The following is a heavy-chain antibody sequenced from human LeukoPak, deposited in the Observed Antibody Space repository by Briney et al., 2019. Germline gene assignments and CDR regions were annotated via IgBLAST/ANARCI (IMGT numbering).Heavy chain of an antibody. Sequence: ASVKVSCKASGYTFTSYGISWVRQAPGQGLEWVGWISAYNGNTNYAQKLQGRVTMTTDTSTSTAYMELRSLRSDDTAVYYCARDPSGVVAATAAFDIWGQGTMVTVSS. V-gene: IGHV1-18*01. CDR1: GYTFTSYG. D-gene: IGHD2-15*01. J-gene: IGHJ3*02. CDR3: ARDPSGVVAATAAFDI. CDR2: ISAYNGNT.